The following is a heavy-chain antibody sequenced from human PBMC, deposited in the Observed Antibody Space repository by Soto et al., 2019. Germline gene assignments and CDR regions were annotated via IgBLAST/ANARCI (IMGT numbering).Heavy chain of an antibody. CDR1: GGSISSGGYS. CDR3: ARSGYSYGPNPLLY. Sequence: SETLSLTCTVSGGSISSGGYSWSWIRQPPGKGLEWIGYIYHSGSTNYNPSLKSRVTISVDTSKNQFSLKLSSVTAADTAVYYCARSGYSYGPNPLLYWGQGTLVTVSS. J-gene: IGHJ4*02. D-gene: IGHD5-18*01. CDR2: IYHSGST. V-gene: IGHV4-30-2*01.